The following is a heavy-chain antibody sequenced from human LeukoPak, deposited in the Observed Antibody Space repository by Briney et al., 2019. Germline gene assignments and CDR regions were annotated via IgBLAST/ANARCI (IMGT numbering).Heavy chain of an antibody. CDR3: ARSETTYYYDSSVYCYYYYGMDV. CDR2: IKQDGSEK. Sequence: GGSLRLSCAASGFTFSNYWMTWVRQAPGKGLEWVANIKQDGSEKYYVDSVKGRFTISRDNAKNSLYLQMNSLRAEDTAVYYCARSETTYYYDSSVYCYYYYGMDVWGQGTTVTVSS. D-gene: IGHD3-22*01. CDR1: GFTFSNYW. V-gene: IGHV3-7*01. J-gene: IGHJ6*02.